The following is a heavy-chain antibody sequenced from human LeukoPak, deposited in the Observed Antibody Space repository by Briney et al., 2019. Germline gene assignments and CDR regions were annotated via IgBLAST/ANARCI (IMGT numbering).Heavy chain of an antibody. CDR3: ARGIAAAIDY. V-gene: IGHV1-3*03. CDR1: GYTFTGYY. J-gene: IGHJ4*02. Sequence: GASVKVSCKASGYTFTGYYMHWVRQAPGQRLEWMGWINAGNGNTKYSQEFQGRVTITRDTSASTAYMELSSLRSEDMAVYYCARGIAAAIDYWGQGTLVTVSS. D-gene: IGHD6-13*01. CDR2: INAGNGNT.